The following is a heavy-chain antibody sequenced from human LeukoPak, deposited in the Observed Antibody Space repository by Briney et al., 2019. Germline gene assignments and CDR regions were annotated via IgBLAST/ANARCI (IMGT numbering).Heavy chain of an antibody. Sequence: PGRSLRLSCAASGFTFSNAWMSWVRQAPGKGLEWVGRIKSKTDGGTTDYAAPVKGRFTISRDDSKNTLYLQMNSLKTEDTAVYYCTTDEYYYDSSGTETLEYWGQGTLITVSS. D-gene: IGHD3-22*01. J-gene: IGHJ4*02. CDR1: GFTFSNAW. V-gene: IGHV3-15*01. CDR2: IKSKTDGGTT. CDR3: TTDEYYYDSSGTETLEY.